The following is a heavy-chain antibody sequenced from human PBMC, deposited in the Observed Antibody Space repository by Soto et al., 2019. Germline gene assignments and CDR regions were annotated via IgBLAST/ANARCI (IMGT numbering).Heavy chain of an antibody. Sequence: SLRLSCAASGFTFSSYAMTWVRQAPGKGLEWVSGVSGTGGSAYYADSVKGRFTISRDKSTNTLYLHMTNLDPLDTGTYFCAHTKDSSGFLTSWGQGILVTVSS. J-gene: IGHJ5*02. CDR2: VSGTGGSA. V-gene: IGHV3-23*01. CDR3: AHTKDSSGFLTS. CDR1: GFTFSSYA. D-gene: IGHD3-22*01.